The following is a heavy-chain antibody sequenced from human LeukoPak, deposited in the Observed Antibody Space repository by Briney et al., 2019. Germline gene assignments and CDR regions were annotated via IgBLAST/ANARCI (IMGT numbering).Heavy chain of an antibody. Sequence: GASVKVSCKASGYTFTSYDINWVRQATGQGLEWMGWMNPNSGNTGYAQKFQGRVTMTRNTSISTAYMELSSLRSEDTAVYYCAKAPSELWFGEFSHFDYWGQGTLVTVSS. J-gene: IGHJ4*02. CDR3: AKAPSELWFGEFSHFDY. CDR2: MNPNSGNT. V-gene: IGHV1-8*01. D-gene: IGHD3-10*01. CDR1: GYTFTSYD.